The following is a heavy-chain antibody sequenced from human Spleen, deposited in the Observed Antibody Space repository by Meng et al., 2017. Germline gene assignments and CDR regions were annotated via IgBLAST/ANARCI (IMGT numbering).Heavy chain of an antibody. V-gene: IGHV4-34*01. CDR2: INHSGST. D-gene: IGHD6-13*01. J-gene: IGHJ5*02. CDR1: GGSFSDYY. Sequence: QGQLRQGGAGLLKPSETLSLTWVVPGGSFSDYYWSWIRQPPGKGLEWIGEINHSGSTNYNPSLESRATISVDTSQNNLSLKLSSVTAADTAVYYCARGEGRQQLVRRPRFNPWGQGTLVTVSS. CDR3: ARGEGRQQLVRRPRFNP.